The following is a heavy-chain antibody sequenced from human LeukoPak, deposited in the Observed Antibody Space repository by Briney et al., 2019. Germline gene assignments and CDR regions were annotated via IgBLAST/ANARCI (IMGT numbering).Heavy chain of an antibody. V-gene: IGHV1-69*04. CDR1: GGTFSSYA. J-gene: IGHJ5*02. CDR2: IIPIFGIA. Sequence: ASVKVSCKASGGTFSSYAISWVRQAPGQGLEWMGRIIPIFGIANYAQKFQGRVTITADKSTSTAYMELNSLRSEDTAVYYCARESCSSTSCYLGWFDPWGQGTLVTVSS. CDR3: ARESCSSTSCYLGWFDP. D-gene: IGHD2-2*01.